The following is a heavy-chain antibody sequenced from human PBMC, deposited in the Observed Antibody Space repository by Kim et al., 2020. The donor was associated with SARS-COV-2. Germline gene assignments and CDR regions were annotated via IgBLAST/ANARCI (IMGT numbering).Heavy chain of an antibody. V-gene: IGHV4-34*01. D-gene: IGHD5-12*01. Sequence: YTPSLKSRVTISVDTSKNQFSLKLSSVTAADTAVYYCARYRYSGYNPFDYWGQGTLVTVSS. J-gene: IGHJ4*02. CDR3: ARYRYSGYNPFDY.